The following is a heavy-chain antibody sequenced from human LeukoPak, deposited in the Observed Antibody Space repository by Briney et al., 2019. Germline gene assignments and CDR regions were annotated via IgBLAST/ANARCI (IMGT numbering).Heavy chain of an antibody. CDR2: ISYDGSLE. CDR1: GFTFSTYA. Sequence: PGRSLRLSCAASGFTFSTYAMHWVRQAPGKGLEWVAVISYDGSLEYYADSVKGRFTISRDNSENTLYLQMNSLSTEDTAVYYCARGGSSFYYYYYLDVWGKGTTVTVSS. V-gene: IGHV3-30*01. D-gene: IGHD6-6*01. CDR3: ARGGSSFYYYYYLDV. J-gene: IGHJ6*03.